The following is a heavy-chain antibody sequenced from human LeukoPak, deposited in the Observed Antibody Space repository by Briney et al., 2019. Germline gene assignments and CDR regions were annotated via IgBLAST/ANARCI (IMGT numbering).Heavy chain of an antibody. CDR3: ARGGAADAFDI. CDR1: GFTFSSYS. CDR2: ISSSSSTI. Sequence: GGSLRLSCAAFGFTFSSYSMNWVRQAPGKGLEWVSYISSSSSTIYYADSVKGRFTISRDNAKNSLYLQMNSLRAEDTAVYYCARGGAADAFDIWGQGTMVTVSS. D-gene: IGHD6-25*01. V-gene: IGHV3-48*01. J-gene: IGHJ3*02.